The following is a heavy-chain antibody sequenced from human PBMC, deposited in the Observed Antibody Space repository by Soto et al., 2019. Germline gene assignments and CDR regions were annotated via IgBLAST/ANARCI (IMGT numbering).Heavy chain of an antibody. CDR1: GFTVSSNY. J-gene: IGHJ4*02. V-gene: IGHV3-53*01. CDR2: IYSGGST. D-gene: IGHD7-27*01. Sequence: GGSLRLSCAASGFTVSSNYMSWVRQAPGKGLEWVSVIYSGGSTYYADSVKGRFTISRDNSKNTLYLQMNSLRAEDTAVYYCARAPLSGEVDYWGQGTLVTVSS. CDR3: ARAPLSGEVDY.